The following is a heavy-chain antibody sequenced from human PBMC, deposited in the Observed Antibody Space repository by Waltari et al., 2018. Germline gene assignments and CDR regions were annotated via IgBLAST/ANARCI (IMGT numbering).Heavy chain of an antibody. CDR1: GFTFRSYG. CDR2: IWYDGSNK. J-gene: IGHJ4*02. D-gene: IGHD4-17*01. CDR3: ARDGSKTTVTFDY. V-gene: IGHV3-33*01. Sequence: QVQLVESGGGVVQPGRSLRLSCAASGFTFRSYGMHWVRQAPGKGLEWVAVIWYDGSNKYYADSVKGRFTISRDNSKNTLYLQMNSLRAEDTAVYYCARDGSKTTVTFDYWGQGTLVTVSS.